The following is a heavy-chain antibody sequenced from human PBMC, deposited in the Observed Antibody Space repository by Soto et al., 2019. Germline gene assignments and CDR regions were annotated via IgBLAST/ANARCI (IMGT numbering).Heavy chain of an antibody. Sequence: EVQLLESGGGLEQPGGSLRLSCVGSGHTFHNYAMTWVRQAPGKGLEWVSGIRGSGGSTYYADSVRGRFTISRDDSKNTLYLQINSLRAEATAVYYCAKVSRGIGVVPAALNGGQGTLVTVSS. D-gene: IGHD2-2*01. V-gene: IGHV3-23*01. CDR3: AKVSRGIGVVPAALN. J-gene: IGHJ4*02. CDR2: IRGSGGST. CDR1: GHTFHNYA.